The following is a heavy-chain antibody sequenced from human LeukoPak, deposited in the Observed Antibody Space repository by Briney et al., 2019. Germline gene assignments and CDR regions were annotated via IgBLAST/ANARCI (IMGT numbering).Heavy chain of an antibody. CDR1: GYSFTSYW. CDR3: ARAVKGRYSYGYVY. D-gene: IGHD5-18*01. J-gene: IGHJ4*02. Sequence: GESLKISCKGSGYSFTSYWIAWVRQMPGKGLEWMAIIYPGDSETRYSPSFQGQVTISADKSITTAYLQWSSLKASDTAVYYCARAVKGRYSYGYVYWGQGTLVTVSS. V-gene: IGHV5-51*01. CDR2: IYPGDSET.